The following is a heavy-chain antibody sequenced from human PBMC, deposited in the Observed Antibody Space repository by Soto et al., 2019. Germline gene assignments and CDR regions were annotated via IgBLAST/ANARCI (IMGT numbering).Heavy chain of an antibody. D-gene: IGHD2-8*01. J-gene: IGHJ6*02. Sequence: SETLSLTCAVYGGSFSGYYWSWIRQPPGKGLEWIGEINHSGSTNYNPSLKSRVTISVDTSKNQFSLKLSSVTAADTAVYYCARDKATNIVLMVYNYYYYGMDVWGQGTTVTVSS. CDR1: GGSFSGYY. V-gene: IGHV4-34*01. CDR3: ARDKATNIVLMVYNYYYYGMDV. CDR2: INHSGST.